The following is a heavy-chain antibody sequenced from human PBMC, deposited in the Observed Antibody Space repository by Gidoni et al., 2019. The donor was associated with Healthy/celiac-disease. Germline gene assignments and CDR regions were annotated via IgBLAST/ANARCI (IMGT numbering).Heavy chain of an antibody. CDR1: GYTFTGYY. CDR3: ARDRYDFWSGQFDY. J-gene: IGHJ4*02. CDR2: INPNSG. D-gene: IGHD3-3*01. Sequence: QVQLVQSGAAVNKPGASVKVSCKAPGYTFTGYYMHWVRQAPGQALEWMGWINPNSGDTSISTAYMELSRLRSDDTAVYYCARDRYDFWSGQFDYWGQGTLVTVSS. V-gene: IGHV1-2*02.